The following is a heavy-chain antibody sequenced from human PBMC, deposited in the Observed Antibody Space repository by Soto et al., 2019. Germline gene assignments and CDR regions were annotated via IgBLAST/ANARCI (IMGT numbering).Heavy chain of an antibody. D-gene: IGHD5-18*01. V-gene: IGHV1-69*13. Sequence: SVKVSCKASGYTFTSYYMHWVRQAPGQGLEWMGGIIPIGGTANYAQKFQGRVTITADESTSTAYMELSSLRSEDTAVYYCARGSDTAMAFDYWGQGTLVTVSS. CDR1: GYTFTSYY. CDR2: IIPIGGTA. J-gene: IGHJ4*02. CDR3: ARGSDTAMAFDY.